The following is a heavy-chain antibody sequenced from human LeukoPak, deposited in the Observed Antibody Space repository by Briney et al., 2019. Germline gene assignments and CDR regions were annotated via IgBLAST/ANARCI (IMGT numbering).Heavy chain of an antibody. CDR1: GGSISSYS. J-gene: IGHJ6*03. Sequence: SETLSLTCTVSGGSISSYSWSWIRQPAGKGLEWIGRIYTSGSTNYNPSLKSRVTMSVDTSKNQFSLKLSSVTAADTAVYYCARDISYYDSSGYYYYYYYYMDVWGKGTTVTVSS. CDR3: ARDISYYDSSGYYYYYYYYMDV. CDR2: IYTSGST. D-gene: IGHD3-22*01. V-gene: IGHV4-4*07.